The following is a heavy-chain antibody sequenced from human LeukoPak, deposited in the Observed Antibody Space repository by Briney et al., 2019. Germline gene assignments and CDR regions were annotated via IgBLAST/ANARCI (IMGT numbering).Heavy chain of an antibody. J-gene: IGHJ4*02. CDR2: IYHSGST. V-gene: IGHV4-30-2*01. CDR1: GGSISSGGYY. Sequence: PSETLSLTCTVSGGSISSGGYYWSWIRQPPGKGLEWIGYIYHSGSTYYNPSLKSRVTISVDRSKNQFSLKLSSVTAADTAVYYCAKGGYSSGWRNYFDYWGQGTLVTVSS. D-gene: IGHD6-19*01. CDR3: AKGGYSSGWRNYFDY.